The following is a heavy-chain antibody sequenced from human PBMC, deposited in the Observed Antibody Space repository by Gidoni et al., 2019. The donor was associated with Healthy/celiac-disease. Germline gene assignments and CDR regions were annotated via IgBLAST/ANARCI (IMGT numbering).Heavy chain of an antibody. CDR2: ISSRSSYI. D-gene: IGHD3-22*01. J-gene: IGHJ4*02. CDR3: ARDLMKYYDESSGYQRMDY. CDR1: GFTFSSYS. Sequence: EVPLVESGGGLVKPGGSLRLSCASSGFTFSSYSMNWVRQAPGKGLEWVSSISSRSSYIYYEDSVKGRFNISRDNAKNSVYLQMNSLRAEDTAVYYCARDLMKYYDESSGYQRMDYWGQGTLVTGSS. V-gene: IGHV3-21*01.